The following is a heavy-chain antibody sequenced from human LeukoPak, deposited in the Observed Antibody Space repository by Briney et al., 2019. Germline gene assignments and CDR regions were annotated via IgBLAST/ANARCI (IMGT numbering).Heavy chain of an antibody. CDR1: GFSFGNYW. CDR3: ARDGSSGISHAADY. CDR2: IKQDGNEK. J-gene: IGHJ4*02. D-gene: IGHD3-22*01. Sequence: GGSPRLSCAASGFSFGNYWMIWVRQAPGKGLEWVANIKQDGNEKYYVDSVRGRVTISRDNAKNSLYLQMNSLRAEDTAVYYCARDGSSGISHAADYWGQGTLVTVSS. V-gene: IGHV3-7*01.